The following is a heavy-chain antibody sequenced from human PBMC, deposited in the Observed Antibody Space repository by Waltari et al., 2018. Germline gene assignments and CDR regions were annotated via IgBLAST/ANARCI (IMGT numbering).Heavy chain of an antibody. V-gene: IGHV1-2*06. D-gene: IGHD1-1*01. CDR1: GYTFTGYY. Sequence: QVQLVQSGAEVKKPGASVKVSCKASGYTFTGYYMHWVRQAPGQGLEWMGRINPNSGGTNYAQKFQGRVTMTRDTSISTAYMELSRLRSDDTAVYYCARDDWNDATYYYYGMDVWGQGTTVTVSS. CDR2: INPNSGGT. CDR3: ARDDWNDATYYYYGMDV. J-gene: IGHJ6*02.